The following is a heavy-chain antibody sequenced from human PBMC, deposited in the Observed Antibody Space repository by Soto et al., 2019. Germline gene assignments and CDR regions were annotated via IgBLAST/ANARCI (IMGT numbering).Heavy chain of an antibody. CDR2: IDSSGEK. CDR1: GLSITDSEMG. CDR3: ARRHLAVAVSPGFGP. D-gene: IGHD6-19*01. V-gene: IGHV2-26*01. J-gene: IGHJ5*02. Sequence: QVTLKESGPVLVKPTETLTLRCTVSGLSITDSEMGVSWIRQPPGPPLEWLAHIDSSGEKSYRTFLKSRLGISKDHSKSQIVLTMTNMDPADTATYYCARRHLAVAVSPGFGPWGQGIPVTVSS.